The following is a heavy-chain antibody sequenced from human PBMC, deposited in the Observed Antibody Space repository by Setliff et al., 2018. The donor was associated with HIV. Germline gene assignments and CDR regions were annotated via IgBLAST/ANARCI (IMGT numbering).Heavy chain of an antibody. V-gene: IGHV4-39*01. D-gene: IGHD3-3*01. CDR3: ARHYELETYMDV. CDR2: IYYSGST. Sequence: SETLSLTCTVSGGSISSSNYCWGWIRQPPGKGLEWIGSIYYSGSTYYNPSLKSRVTISVDTSKNQFSLKLRSVTAADTGVYYCARHYELETYMDVWGKGTTVTVSS. CDR1: GGSISSSNYC. J-gene: IGHJ6*03.